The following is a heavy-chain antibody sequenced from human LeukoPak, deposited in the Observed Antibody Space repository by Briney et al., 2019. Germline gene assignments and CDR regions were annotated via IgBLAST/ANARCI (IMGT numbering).Heavy chain of an antibody. CDR3: ARQAQILTGYSDWFDP. V-gene: IGHV4-34*01. CDR1: GGSFSGYY. Sequence: SETLSLTCAVYGGSFSGYYWSWIRQPPGKGLEWIGEINHSGSTNYNPSLKSRVTISVDTSKNQFSLKLSSVTAADTAVYYCARQAQILTGYSDWFDPWGQGTLVTVSS. D-gene: IGHD3-9*01. J-gene: IGHJ5*02. CDR2: INHSGST.